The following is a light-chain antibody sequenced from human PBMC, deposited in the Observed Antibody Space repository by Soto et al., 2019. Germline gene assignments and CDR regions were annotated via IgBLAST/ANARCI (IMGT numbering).Light chain of an antibody. Sequence: QSALTQPASVSGSPGQSITISCTGTSSDIGGYNFVSWYQQHPGKAPKLMIYDVINRPSGVSNRFSGSKSGNTASLTISGLQAEEEADYYCSSYTSSSTPLFGGGTKLTVL. CDR3: SSYTSSSTPL. V-gene: IGLV2-14*03. CDR2: DVI. J-gene: IGLJ2*01. CDR1: SSDIGGYNF.